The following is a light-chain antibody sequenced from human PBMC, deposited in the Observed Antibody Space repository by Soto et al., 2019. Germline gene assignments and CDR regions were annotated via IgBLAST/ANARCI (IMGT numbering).Light chain of an antibody. CDR1: QSINNW. Sequence: DIQMTQSPSILSASIGDRVTITCRASQSINNWLAWYPQKPGKAPRLLIYEAFSLENGVPSRFGGSGSGTDFTRTISSLQPDDFETYYCQQYNRYSWTFGQGTKVESK. CDR2: EAF. J-gene: IGKJ1*01. CDR3: QQYNRYSWT. V-gene: IGKV1-5*03.